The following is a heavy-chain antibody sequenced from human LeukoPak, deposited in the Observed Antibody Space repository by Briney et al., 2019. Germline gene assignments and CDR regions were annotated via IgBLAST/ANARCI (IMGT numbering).Heavy chain of an antibody. D-gene: IGHD3-22*01. CDR1: GGSISSGGYY. CDR3: ARARGGYYDSSGYYPDY. Sequence: PSETLSLTCTVSGGSISSGGYYWSWIRQHPGKGLEWIGYIYYSGSTYYNPSLKSRVTISVDTSKNQFSLKLSSVTAADTAVYYCARARGGYYDSSGYYPDYWGQGTLVTVSS. J-gene: IGHJ4*02. V-gene: IGHV4-31*03. CDR2: IYYSGST.